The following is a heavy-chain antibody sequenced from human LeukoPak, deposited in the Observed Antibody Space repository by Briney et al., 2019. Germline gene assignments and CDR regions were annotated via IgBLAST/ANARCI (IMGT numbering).Heavy chain of an antibody. V-gene: IGHV1-46*01. J-gene: IGHJ3*02. CDR1: GYTFASYY. CDR3: AREPIVDRDGAFDI. D-gene: IGHD5-12*01. CDR2: INPSGGST. Sequence: ASVKVSCKASGYTFASYYMHWVRQAPGQGLEWMGIINPSGGSTSYAQRFQGRVTMTRDMSTSTVYMELSSLRSEDTAVYYCAREPIVDRDGAFDIWGQGTMVTVSS.